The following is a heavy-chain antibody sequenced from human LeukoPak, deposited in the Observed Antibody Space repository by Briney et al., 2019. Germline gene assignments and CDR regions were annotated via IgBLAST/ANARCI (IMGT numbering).Heavy chain of an antibody. D-gene: IGHD3-9*01. CDR1: GGSFSGYY. CDR2: INHSGST. V-gene: IGHV4-34*01. CDR3: ARRLRYFDWLLRPSWFDP. Sequence: SETLSLTCAVYGGSFSGYYWSWIRQPPGKGLEWIGEINHSGSTNYNPSLKSRVTISVDTSKNQFSLKLSSVTAADTAVYYCARRLRYFDWLLRPSWFDPWGQGTLVTVSS. J-gene: IGHJ5*02.